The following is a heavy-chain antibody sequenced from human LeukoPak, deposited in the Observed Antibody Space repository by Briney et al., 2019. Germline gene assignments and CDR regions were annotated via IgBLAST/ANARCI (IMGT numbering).Heavy chain of an antibody. CDR2: IYYSGST. V-gene: IGHV4-59*02. Sequence: GSLRLSCAASGLTVSSNYMSWIRQPPGKGLEWIGYIYYSGSTNYNPSLKSRVTISVDTSKNQFSLKLSSVTAADTAVYYCVRGRAWFDPWGQGTLVTVSS. CDR3: VRGRAWFDP. CDR1: GLTVSSNY. J-gene: IGHJ5*02. D-gene: IGHD3-10*01.